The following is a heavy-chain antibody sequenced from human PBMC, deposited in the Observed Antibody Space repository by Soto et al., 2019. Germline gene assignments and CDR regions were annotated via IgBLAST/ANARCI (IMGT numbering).Heavy chain of an antibody. CDR2: IYYSGST. Sequence: SETLSLTCTVSGGSISSYYWSWIRQPPGKGLEWIWYIYYSGSTNYNPSLKSRVTISVDTSKNQFSLKLSSVTAADTAGYYCASTSEGYYGSGDEYYFDYWGQGTLVTVSS. CDR3: ASTSEGYYGSGDEYYFDY. CDR1: GGSISSYY. D-gene: IGHD3-10*01. V-gene: IGHV4-59*01. J-gene: IGHJ4*02.